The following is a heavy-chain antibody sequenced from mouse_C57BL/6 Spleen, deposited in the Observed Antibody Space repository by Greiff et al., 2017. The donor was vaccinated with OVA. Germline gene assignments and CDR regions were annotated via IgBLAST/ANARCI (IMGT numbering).Heavy chain of an antibody. CDR1: GFTFSSYA. CDR3: AREGQLGRGYFDV. J-gene: IGHJ1*03. Sequence: EVQLVESGGGLVKPGGSLKLSCAASGFTFSSYAMSWVRQTPEKRLEWVATISDGGSYTYYPDNVKGRFTISRDNAKNNLYLQMSHLKSEDTAMYYCAREGQLGRGYFDVWGTGTTVTVSS. CDR2: ISDGGSYT. D-gene: IGHD4-1*02. V-gene: IGHV5-4*01.